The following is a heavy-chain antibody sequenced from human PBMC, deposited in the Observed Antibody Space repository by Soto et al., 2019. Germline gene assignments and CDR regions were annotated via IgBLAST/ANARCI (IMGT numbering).Heavy chain of an antibody. CDR2: IIPIFGTA. CDR3: ARYQKNMGAEYFQH. Sequence: SVKVSCKASGGTFSSYAISWVRQAPGQGLEWMGGIIPIFGTANYAQKFQGRVTITADESTSTAYMELSSLRSEDTAVYYCARYQKNMGAEYFQHWGQGTLVTVSS. J-gene: IGHJ1*01. V-gene: IGHV1-69*13. CDR1: GGTFSSYA. D-gene: IGHD2-2*01.